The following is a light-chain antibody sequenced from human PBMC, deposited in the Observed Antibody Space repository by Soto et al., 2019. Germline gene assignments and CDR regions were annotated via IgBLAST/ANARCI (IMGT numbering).Light chain of an antibody. CDR2: DAS. CDR1: QSVSSNY. J-gene: IGKJ2*01. CDR3: QQYGSSPYT. Sequence: EIVLTQSPATLSSSPGERATISYGASQSVSSNYLAWYQQKPGLAPRLLIYDASSRATGIPHRFSGSGSGTDVTLTINRLEPEDFAVYYSQQYGSSPYTFGQGTKLEIK. V-gene: IGKV3D-20*01.